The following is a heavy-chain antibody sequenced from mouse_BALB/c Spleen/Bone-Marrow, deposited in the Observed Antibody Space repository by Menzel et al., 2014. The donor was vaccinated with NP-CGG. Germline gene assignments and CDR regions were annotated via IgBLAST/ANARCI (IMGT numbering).Heavy chain of an antibody. V-gene: IGHV4-1*02. Sequence: EVKVVESGGGLVQPGGSLKLSCAASGFDFSRYWMSWVRQAPGKGLEWIGEINPDNRTINYTPSLKDKFIISRDNAKNTLDLQMSRVRSEDAGLYYCARCGYYGFLHYWGQGTTLTVSS. J-gene: IGHJ2*01. D-gene: IGHD1-1*01. CDR2: INPDNRTI. CDR3: ARCGYYGFLHY. CDR1: GFDFSRYW.